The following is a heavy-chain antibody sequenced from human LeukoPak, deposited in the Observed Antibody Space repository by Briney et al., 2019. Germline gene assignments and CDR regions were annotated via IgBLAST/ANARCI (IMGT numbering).Heavy chain of an antibody. CDR1: GFIFSSYP. Sequence: PGRGLRLSFAASGFIFSSYPMHWVRQAPGKGREGVAVISYDGSNKYYADSVKGRFTISRDNSKNTQYMQMNSLRAEDTAVYVCARTRLLGDKDYYFDFWGQGTLVTVSS. D-gene: IGHD4-17*01. J-gene: IGHJ4*02. V-gene: IGHV3-30*04. CDR3: ARTRLLGDKDYYFDF. CDR2: ISYDGSNK.